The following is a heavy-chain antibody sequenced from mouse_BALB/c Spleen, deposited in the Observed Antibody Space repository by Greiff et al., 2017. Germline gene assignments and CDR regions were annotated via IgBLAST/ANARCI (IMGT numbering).Heavy chain of an antibody. CDR3: ARDARYGNLFAY. CDR1: GFTFRDFY. CDR2: SRNKANDYTT. V-gene: IGHV7-1*02. J-gene: IGHJ3*01. D-gene: IGHD2-1*01. Sequence: EVKGVESGGGLVQPGGSLRLSCATSGFTFRDFYMGGVRQPPGKRLEWIAASRNKANDYTTEYSASVKGRFIVSRDTSQSILYLQMNALRAEDTAIYYCARDARYGNLFAYWGQGTLVTVSA.